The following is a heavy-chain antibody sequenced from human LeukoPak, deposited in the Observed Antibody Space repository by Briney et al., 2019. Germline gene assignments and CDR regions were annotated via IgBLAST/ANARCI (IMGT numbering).Heavy chain of an antibody. CDR3: TTSARSSSWYTGY. CDR1: GFTFSDYS. V-gene: IGHV3-21*03. Sequence: PGGSLRLSCAASGFTFSDYSVNWVRQAPGKGLEWVSSISYSSSYIYYVDSVKGRFTISRDNAKNSLYLQMNSLKTEDTAVYYCTTSARSSSWYTGYWGQGTLVTVSS. J-gene: IGHJ4*02. D-gene: IGHD6-13*01. CDR2: ISYSSSYI.